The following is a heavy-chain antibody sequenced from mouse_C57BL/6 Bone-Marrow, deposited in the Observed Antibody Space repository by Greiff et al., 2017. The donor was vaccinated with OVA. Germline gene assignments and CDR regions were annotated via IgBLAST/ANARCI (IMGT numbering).Heavy chain of an antibody. V-gene: IGHV5-17*01. CDR2: ISSGSSTI. CDR3: ARREDLDYDYDVAY. CDR1: GFTFSDYG. J-gene: IGHJ3*01. Sequence: DVQLVESGGGLVKPGGSLKLSCAASGFTFSDYGMHWVRQAPEKGLGWVAYISSGSSTIYYADTVKGRFTISRDNAKNTLFLQMTSLRSEDTAMYYCARREDLDYDYDVAYWGQGTLVTVSA. D-gene: IGHD2-4*01.